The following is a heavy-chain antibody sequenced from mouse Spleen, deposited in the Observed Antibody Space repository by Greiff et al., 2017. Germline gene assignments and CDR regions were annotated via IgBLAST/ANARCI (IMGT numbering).Heavy chain of an antibody. J-gene: IGHJ4*01. V-gene: IGHV5-2*01. Sequence: EVKLMESGGGLVQPGESLKLSCESNEYEFPSHDMSWVRKTPEKRLELVAAINSDGGSTYYPDTMERRFIISRDNTKKTLYLQMSSLRSEDTALYYCARHGHGSRDYYAMDYWGQGTSVTVSS. D-gene: IGHD1-1*01. CDR3: ARHGHGSRDYYAMDY. CDR1: EYEFPSHD. CDR2: INSDGGST.